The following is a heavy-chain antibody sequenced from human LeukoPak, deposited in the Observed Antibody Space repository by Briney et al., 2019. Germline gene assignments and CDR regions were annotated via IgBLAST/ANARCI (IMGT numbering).Heavy chain of an antibody. CDR3: ARQPGDAYYYYMDV. V-gene: IGHV3-48*01. D-gene: IGHD7-27*01. CDR2: ISSRSTI. Sequence: GGSLRLSCAASGFTFSSYSMNWVRQAPGKGLEWVSYISSRSTIYYADSVKGRFTISRDNAKNSLYLQMNSLRAEDTAVYYCARQPGDAYYYYMDVWGKGTTVTISS. J-gene: IGHJ6*03. CDR1: GFTFSSYS.